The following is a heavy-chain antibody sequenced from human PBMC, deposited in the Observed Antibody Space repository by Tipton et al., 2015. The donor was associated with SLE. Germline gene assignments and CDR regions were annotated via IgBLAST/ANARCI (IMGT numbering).Heavy chain of an antibody. CDR2: IYYSGST. CDR1: GDSINSHN. D-gene: IGHD2-21*02. Sequence: TLSLTCTVSGDSINSHNWSWIRQPPGKGLDWIGYIYYSGSTNYNPSLKSRVTISVDMSKNQFSLKLSSVIAADTAVYYCASRPVVTGEGAGDYWGQGTLVTVSS. V-gene: IGHV4-59*08. CDR3: ASRPVVTGEGAGDY. J-gene: IGHJ4*02.